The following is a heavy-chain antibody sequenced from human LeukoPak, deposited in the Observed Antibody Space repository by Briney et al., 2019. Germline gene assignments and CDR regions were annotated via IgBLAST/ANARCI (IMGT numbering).Heavy chain of an antibody. J-gene: IGHJ1*01. CDR2: ISHTEGT. CDR3: ARIRCGHSGSVCYNH. CDR1: GVSINDYY. Sequence: SETLSLACGVFGVSINDYYWSWIRQSPGKGLEWIGEISHTEGTRYNPSLESRSTMSAGTSDNQLSLKLIFVTAADTAVYYCARIRCGHSGSVCYNHWGLGTLVTVSS. V-gene: IGHV4-34*01. D-gene: IGHD3-9*01.